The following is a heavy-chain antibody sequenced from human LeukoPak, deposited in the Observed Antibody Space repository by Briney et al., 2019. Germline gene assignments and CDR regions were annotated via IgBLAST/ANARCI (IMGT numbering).Heavy chain of an antibody. CDR3: ARVDYYDSSGYYPDY. CDR1: GGSISSYY. V-gene: IGHV4-59*01. J-gene: IGHJ4*02. Sequence: SETLSLTCTVSGGSISSYYWSWIRQPPGKGLEWIGYIYYSGSTNYNPSLKSRVTISVDTSKNQFSLKLSSVTAADTAVYYCARVDYYDSSGYYPDYWGQGTLVTVPS. CDR2: IYYSGST. D-gene: IGHD3-22*01.